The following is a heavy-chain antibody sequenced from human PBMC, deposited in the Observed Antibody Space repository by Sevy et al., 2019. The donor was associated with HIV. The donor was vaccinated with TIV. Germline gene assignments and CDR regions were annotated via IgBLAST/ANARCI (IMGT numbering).Heavy chain of an antibody. CDR3: ARDPHSVPHWGSFDS. CDR1: GFTFTRYV. J-gene: IGHJ4*02. Sequence: GGSLRLSCEASGFTFTRYVFHWVRQAPGKGLEWVAVVSKEGTNKYYADSVKGRLTISSDNSRNTLYLQMQSLGADDTAVYFCARDPHSVPHWGSFDSWGQGTLVTVSS. D-gene: IGHD3-16*01. V-gene: IGHV3-30*03. CDR2: VSKEGTNK.